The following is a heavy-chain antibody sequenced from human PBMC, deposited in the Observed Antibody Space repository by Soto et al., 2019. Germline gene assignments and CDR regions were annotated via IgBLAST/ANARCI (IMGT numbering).Heavy chain of an antibody. CDR1: GFLFNNYG. Sequence: QPGGSLRLSCAASGFLFNNYGMHWVRQAPGKGLEWVAVISSDVSETYYGDSAKGRFTISRDNSKKILFLETPSVTFEDTGVYYCVKDRIAAIYRFDKWGQGTLVTVSS. J-gene: IGHJ4*02. V-gene: IGHV3-30*18. CDR2: ISSDVSET. D-gene: IGHD6-13*01. CDR3: VKDRIAAIYRFDK.